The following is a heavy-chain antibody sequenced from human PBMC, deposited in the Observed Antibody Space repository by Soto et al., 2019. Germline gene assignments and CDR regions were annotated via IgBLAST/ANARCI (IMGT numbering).Heavy chain of an antibody. V-gene: IGHV1-69*06. CDR3: AGAGGYEGEYFGMDV. CDR2: IIPVFGTT. D-gene: IGHD5-12*01. J-gene: IGHJ6*02. CDR1: GGSFNSYV. Sequence: VASVKVSCKPSGGSFNSYVFNWVRQTPGQGLEWLGGIIPVFGTTNYAQRFQGRLTISADKSTSTAYMELSSLRSEDTAVYYCAGAGGYEGEYFGMDVWGPRTTVTVSS.